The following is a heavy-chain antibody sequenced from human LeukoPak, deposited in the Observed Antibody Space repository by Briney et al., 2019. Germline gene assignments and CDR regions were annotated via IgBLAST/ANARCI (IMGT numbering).Heavy chain of an antibody. CDR1: EFTFSEYE. D-gene: IGHD3-16*01. CDR2: ISSSSSTI. CDR3: VRVGGAFDL. Sequence: PGGSLRLSCAASEFTFSEYEMNWVRQAPGKGLEWISYISSSSSTIYYADSVKGRFTISRDNAKKSLYMQMNSLRAEDTAVYYCVRVGGAFDLWGQGTRVSVSS. J-gene: IGHJ3*01. V-gene: IGHV3-48*03.